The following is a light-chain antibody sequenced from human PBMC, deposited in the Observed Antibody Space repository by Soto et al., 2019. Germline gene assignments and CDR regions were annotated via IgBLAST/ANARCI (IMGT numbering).Light chain of an antibody. Sequence: EVVLTQSPGTLSLSPGERATLSCRASQNIRGNELAWYQQKPGQAPRLLIYRGSSRATGIPDRFSGRGSGTDFTLPISRLEPEDFAVYYYQDYGTSAPWTFGQGTKVEIK. CDR2: RGS. CDR1: QNIRGNE. V-gene: IGKV3-20*01. CDR3: QDYGTSAPWT. J-gene: IGKJ1*01.